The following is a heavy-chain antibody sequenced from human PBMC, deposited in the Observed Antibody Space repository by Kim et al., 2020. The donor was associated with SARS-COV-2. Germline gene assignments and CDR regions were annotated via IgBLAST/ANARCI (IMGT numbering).Heavy chain of an antibody. Sequence: YNPSLQSRATISMDTSKNEFSLKVNSVTAADAAVYYCARDLAGHDTFDIWGQGTLVTVSS. J-gene: IGHJ3*02. V-gene: IGHV4-31*02. CDR3: ARDLAGHDTFDI.